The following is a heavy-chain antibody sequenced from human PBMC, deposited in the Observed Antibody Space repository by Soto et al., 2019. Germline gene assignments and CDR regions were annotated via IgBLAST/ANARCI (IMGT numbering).Heavy chain of an antibody. CDR2: ISSSSSTI. CDR1: GFTFNTYT. J-gene: IGHJ4*02. Sequence: GGSLRLSCAASGFTFNTYTMNWVRQAPGKGLECVSSISSSSSTIYYADSVKGRFTISRDNAKNSLYLQMNSLRDEDTAVYYCARSSNLDYWGQGLLVTVSS. D-gene: IGHD4-4*01. CDR3: ARSSNLDY. V-gene: IGHV3-48*02.